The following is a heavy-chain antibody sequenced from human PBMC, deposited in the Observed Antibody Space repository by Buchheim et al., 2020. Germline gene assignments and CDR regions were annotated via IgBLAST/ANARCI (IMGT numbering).Heavy chain of an antibody. CDR2: VDAFGTGT. Sequence: EVQLVESGGGLVQSGGSLRLSCAASGFTFSSYWMHWVRQAPGRGLVWVSRVDAFGTGTVYGDSVKGRFTISRDNTNSAVYLQMDSLRTDDTAVYYCARVLGPLTGTTSQFYYYYGMDVWGQGTT. V-gene: IGHV3-74*01. D-gene: IGHD1-7*01. CDR3: ARVLGPLTGTTSQFYYYYGMDV. J-gene: IGHJ6*02. CDR1: GFTFSSYW.